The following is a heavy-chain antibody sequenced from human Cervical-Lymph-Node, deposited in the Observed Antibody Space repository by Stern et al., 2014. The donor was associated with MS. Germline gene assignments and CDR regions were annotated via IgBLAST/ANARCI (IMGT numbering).Heavy chain of an antibody. D-gene: IGHD6-19*01. CDR1: GFTFSTYG. V-gene: IGHV3-30*18. CDR3: AKDRGSGWSLDY. J-gene: IGHJ4*02. CDR2: ISHEGSKK. Sequence: DQLVESGGGVVQPGRSLRLSCAGSGFTFSTYGMHWVRQAPGKGLEWVALISHEGSKKYYGDSVKGRFAISRDNSKNTMYVHMNSLRDEDTAVYYCAKDRGSGWSLDYWGQGTLVIVSS.